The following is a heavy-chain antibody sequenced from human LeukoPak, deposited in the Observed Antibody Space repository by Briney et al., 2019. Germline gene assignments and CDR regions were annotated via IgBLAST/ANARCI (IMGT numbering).Heavy chain of an antibody. J-gene: IGHJ4*02. D-gene: IGHD3-22*01. CDR2: ISGSGGST. CDR1: GFTFSSYG. CDR3: AKDQWSSGYYYYFDY. V-gene: IGHV3-23*01. Sequence: GGSLRLSCAASGFTFSSYGMSWVRQAPGKGLEWVSAISGSGGSTYYADSVKGRFTISRDNSKNTLYLQMNSLRAEDTAIYYCAKDQWSSGYYYYFDYWGQGTLVTVSS.